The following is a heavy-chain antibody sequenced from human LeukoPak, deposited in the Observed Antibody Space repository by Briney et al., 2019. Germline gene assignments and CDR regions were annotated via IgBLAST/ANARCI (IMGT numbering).Heavy chain of an antibody. Sequence: PGGSLRLSCSASGFTFSSYAMHWVRQAPGKGLEHVSAISSNGGSTYYADSVKGRFTISRDNSKNTLYLQMSSLRAEDTAVYYCARSSPYDFWSGEGPPDIWGQGTMVTVSS. J-gene: IGHJ3*02. D-gene: IGHD3-3*01. CDR2: ISSNGGST. V-gene: IGHV3-64D*06. CDR3: ARSSPYDFWSGEGPPDI. CDR1: GFTFSSYA.